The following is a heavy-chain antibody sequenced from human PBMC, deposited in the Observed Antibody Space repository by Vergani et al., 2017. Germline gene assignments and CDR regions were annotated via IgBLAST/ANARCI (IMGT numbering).Heavy chain of an antibody. Sequence: QVQLVESGGGVVQPGGSLRLSCAASGFTFSSYGMHWVRQAPGKGLEWVPFIRYDGSNKYYADSVKGRFTISRDNSKNTLYLQMNSLRAEDTAVYYCAKDRRKAAAGPDYWGQGTLVTVSS. CDR1: GFTFSSYG. D-gene: IGHD6-13*01. CDR3: AKDRRKAAAGPDY. J-gene: IGHJ4*02. CDR2: IRYDGSNK. V-gene: IGHV3-30*02.